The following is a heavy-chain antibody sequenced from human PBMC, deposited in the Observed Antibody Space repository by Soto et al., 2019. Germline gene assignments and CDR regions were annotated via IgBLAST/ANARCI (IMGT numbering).Heavy chain of an antibody. J-gene: IGHJ6*04. CDR2: IWYDGGSK. V-gene: IGHV3-33*06. D-gene: IGHD5-18*01. CDR1: VFKFSKYG. Sequence: QMQLVESGGGVVQPGRSLRLSCVASVFKFSKYGMPWVRQAPGQGLELVAVIWYDGGSKFYADSVKGRFTISRDNTKNTLFPQLASPRAQATAVYYAANDEIRLDRPPSYRMDFWCSGTTVSVSS. CDR3: ANDEIRLDRPPSYRMDF.